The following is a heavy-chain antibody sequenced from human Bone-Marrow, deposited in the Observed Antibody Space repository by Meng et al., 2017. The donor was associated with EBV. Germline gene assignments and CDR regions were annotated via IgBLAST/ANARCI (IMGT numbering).Heavy chain of an antibody. CDR3: ARGGDIVATRFDY. D-gene: IGHD5-12*01. V-gene: IGHV4-4*02. Sequence: QVRLQVPGPGLVKPSGTRSLTGAVSGGSTNSSNWWSWVRQPPGKGLEWIGEIYHSGSTNYNPSLKSRVTISVDKSKNQFSLKLSSVTAADTAVYYCARGGDIVATRFDYWGQGTLVTVSS. CDR1: GGSTNSSNW. CDR2: IYHSGST. J-gene: IGHJ4*02.